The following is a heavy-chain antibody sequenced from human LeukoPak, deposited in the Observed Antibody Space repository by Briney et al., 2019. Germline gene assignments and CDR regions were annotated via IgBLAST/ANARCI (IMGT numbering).Heavy chain of an antibody. CDR2: IYHSGST. CDR1: GGSISSSNW. V-gene: IGHV4-4*02. J-gene: IGHJ5*02. CDR3: AGGWVAARNWFDP. D-gene: IGHD6-13*01. Sequence: SETLSLTCAVSGGSISSSNWWSWVRQPPGKGLEWIGEIYHSGSTNYNPSLKSRVTISVDKSKNQFSLKLSSVTAADTAVYYCAGGWVAARNWFDPWGQGTLVTVSS.